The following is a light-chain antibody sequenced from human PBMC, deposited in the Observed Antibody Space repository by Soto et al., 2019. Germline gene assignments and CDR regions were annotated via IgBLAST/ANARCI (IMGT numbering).Light chain of an antibody. Sequence: DIQMTQSPSSLSASVEDRVIITCRASQSISNHLNWYQQKPGKAPQLLIYAASSLQGGVPSRFSGSGSGTDFTLTISSLQPDDFATYYCQQSYTTPSAFGQGTKVDIK. CDR1: QSISNH. V-gene: IGKV1-39*01. CDR2: AAS. CDR3: QQSYTTPSA. J-gene: IGKJ1*01.